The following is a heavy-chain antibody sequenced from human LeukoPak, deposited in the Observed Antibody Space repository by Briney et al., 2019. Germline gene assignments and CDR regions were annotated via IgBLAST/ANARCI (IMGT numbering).Heavy chain of an antibody. Sequence: SETLSLTCAVYGGSFSGYYWSWIRQPPGKGLEWIGEINHSGSTNYNPSLKSRVTISVDTSKNQFSLKLSSVTAADTAVYYCARVAAAYGYDWFDPWGQGTLVTVSS. CDR1: GGSFSGYY. CDR3: ARVAAAYGYDWFDP. CDR2: INHSGST. D-gene: IGHD4-17*01. J-gene: IGHJ5*02. V-gene: IGHV4-34*01.